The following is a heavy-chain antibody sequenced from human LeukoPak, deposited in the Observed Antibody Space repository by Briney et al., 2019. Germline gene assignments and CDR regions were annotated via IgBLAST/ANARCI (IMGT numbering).Heavy chain of an antibody. Sequence: GGSLRLSCAASGFTFSSYWMTWVRQAPGKGLEWVSYISSRGSTIYYADSVKGRFTISRDNAKNSLYLQMNSLRAEDTALYYCARNYGGYSHWGQGTLVTVSS. CDR3: ARNYGGYSH. V-gene: IGHV3-48*04. CDR1: GFTFSSYW. D-gene: IGHD4-23*01. J-gene: IGHJ4*02. CDR2: ISSRGSTI.